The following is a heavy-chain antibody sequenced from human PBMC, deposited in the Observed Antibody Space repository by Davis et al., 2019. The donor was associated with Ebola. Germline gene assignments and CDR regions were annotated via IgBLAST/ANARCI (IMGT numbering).Heavy chain of an antibody. CDR1: GYSFTSYD. Sequence: AASVKVSCKASGYSFTSYDINWVRQATGQGLEWMGWVNPNSGNTGYAQKFQGRVTMTRSTSITTAYMELSSLRSEDTAVYYCARQSNGGWLGYNWFDPWGQGTLVTVSS. CDR2: VNPNSGNT. D-gene: IGHD6-19*01. V-gene: IGHV1-8*01. CDR3: ARQSNGGWLGYNWFDP. J-gene: IGHJ5*02.